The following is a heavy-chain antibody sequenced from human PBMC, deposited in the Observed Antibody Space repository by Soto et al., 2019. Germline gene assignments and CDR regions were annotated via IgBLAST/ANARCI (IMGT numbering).Heavy chain of an antibody. V-gene: IGHV3-7*01. CDR1: GFTFSDSW. CDR2: IKQDGSEK. J-gene: IGHJ6*02. Sequence: EVQLVESGGGLVQPGGSLRLSCAASGFTFSDSWMDWVRQAPGKGPEWVANIKQDGSEKNYVDSVKGRFIISRDNGKNSLYLQMNSLRAEDTAVYYCASLGRHGWGQGTTVTVSS. CDR3: ASLGRHG. D-gene: IGHD3-16*01.